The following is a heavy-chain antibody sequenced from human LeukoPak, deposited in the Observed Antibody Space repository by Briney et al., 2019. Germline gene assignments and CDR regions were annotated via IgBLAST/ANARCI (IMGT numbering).Heavy chain of an antibody. Sequence: GGSLRLSCAASGFTFSSYWMRWVRQAPGKGLEWVADIKQDGSEKYYVDSVKGRFTISRDNAKNSLYLQMNSLRAQDTALYYCAAYYYDILTGYFDYSGQGTLVTVSS. V-gene: IGHV3-7*03. D-gene: IGHD3-9*01. J-gene: IGHJ4*02. CDR1: GFTFSSYW. CDR3: AAYYYDILTGYFDY. CDR2: IKQDGSEK.